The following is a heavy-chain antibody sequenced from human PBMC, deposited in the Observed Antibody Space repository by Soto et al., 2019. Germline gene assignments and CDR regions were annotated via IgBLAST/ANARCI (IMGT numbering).Heavy chain of an antibody. CDR3: AKCFGHIVHYYYGMDV. D-gene: IGHD2-21*01. CDR1: GFTFSSYA. V-gene: IGHV3-23*01. Sequence: EVQLLASGGGLVQPGGSLRLSCAASGFTFSSYAMSWVRQAPGKGLEWVSAVSGSCGSTYYADSVKGRFTLSRDNSKNTLYLQMDSLRAEDTAVYYCAKCFGHIVHYYYGMDVWGQGTTVTVSS. CDR2: VSGSCGST. J-gene: IGHJ6*02.